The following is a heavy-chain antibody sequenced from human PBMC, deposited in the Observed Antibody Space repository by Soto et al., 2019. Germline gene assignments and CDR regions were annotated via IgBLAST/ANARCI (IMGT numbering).Heavy chain of an antibody. CDR1: GYTFTSYY. Sequence: ASVKVSCKASGYTFTSYYMHWVRQAPGQGLEWMGIINPSGGSTSYAQKFQGRVTMTRDTSTSTVYMELSSLRSEDTAVYYCARDIVVVTGTPERAFDIWGQGTMVTVSS. D-gene: IGHD2-21*02. J-gene: IGHJ3*02. V-gene: IGHV1-46*01. CDR3: ARDIVVVTGTPERAFDI. CDR2: INPSGGST.